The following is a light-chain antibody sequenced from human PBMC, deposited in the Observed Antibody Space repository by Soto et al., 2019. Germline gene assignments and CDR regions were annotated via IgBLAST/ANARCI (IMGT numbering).Light chain of an antibody. CDR1: QSVLSS. J-gene: IGKJ4*01. V-gene: IGKV3-15*01. CDR2: GAA. Sequence: EIVMTQSPATLSVSLGERVTLSCRASQSVLSSLAWYQQKPGQAPRLLIYGAATRPIGIPARFSGSGSGTEFTLTISSLQSEDFAVYYWQQYGSSPGLTFGGGTKVEIK. CDR3: QQYGSSPGLT.